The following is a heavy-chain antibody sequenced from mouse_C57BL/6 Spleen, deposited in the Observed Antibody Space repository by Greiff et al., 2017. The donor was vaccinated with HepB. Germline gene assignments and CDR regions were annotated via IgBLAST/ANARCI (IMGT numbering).Heavy chain of an antibody. CDR1: GFTFTDYY. V-gene: IGHV7-3*01. CDR2: IRNKANGYTT. J-gene: IGHJ2*01. Sequence: EVQLVESGGGLVQPGGSLSLSCAASGFTFTDYYMSWVRQPPGKALEWLGFIRNKANGYTTEYSASVKGRFTISRDNSQSILYLQMNALRAEDSATYYCARYTDGSSYPSFDYWGQGTTLTVSS. CDR3: ARYTDGSSYPSFDY. D-gene: IGHD1-1*01.